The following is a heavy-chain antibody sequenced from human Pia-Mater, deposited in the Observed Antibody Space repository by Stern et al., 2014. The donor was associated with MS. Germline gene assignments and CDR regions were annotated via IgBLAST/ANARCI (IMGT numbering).Heavy chain of an antibody. J-gene: IGHJ6*02. CDR1: GFSLNSLG. CDR3: LGVGDAMHV. V-gene: IGHV3-33*03. CDR2: ISIVGSNR. Sequence: VQLVESGGGVVQPGRSLRLSCAVSGFSLNSLGMHWVRQAPGKGLEWVAVISIVGSNRRDGDSVKGRFRHSRDIYKHTVYLQMNSLRPEDTAVYYCLGVGDAMHVWGQGTTVIVSS. D-gene: IGHD1-26*01.